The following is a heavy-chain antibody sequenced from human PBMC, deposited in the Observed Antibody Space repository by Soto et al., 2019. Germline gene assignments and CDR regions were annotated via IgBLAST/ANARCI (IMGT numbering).Heavy chain of an antibody. CDR2: IVPISGTT. CDR1: GGTFNNIA. D-gene: IGHD2-15*01. CDR3: ASPPQSDVVLVVAANALDS. Sequence: GASVKVSCKASGGTFNNIAINWVRQAPGQGPEWVGGIVPISGTTIYAQQFEDRVTITADGSTNTAYMELSSLRAEDSAVYYCASPPQSDVVLVVAANALDSWGQGTLVTVSS. V-gene: IGHV1-69*13. J-gene: IGHJ4*02.